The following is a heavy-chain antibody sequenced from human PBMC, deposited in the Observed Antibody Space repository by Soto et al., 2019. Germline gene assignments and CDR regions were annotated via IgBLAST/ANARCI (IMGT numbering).Heavy chain of an antibody. V-gene: IGHV1-46*03. Sequence: ASVKVSCKASGYTFTSYGISWVRQAPGQGLEWMGVINPSRGTTTYAQQFQDRVTMTRDTSASTVYMELSSLRSEDTAMYYCTRSYISSSYWFDPWGQGTLVTVSS. CDR2: INPSRGTT. D-gene: IGHD6-6*01. CDR3: TRSYISSSYWFDP. J-gene: IGHJ5*02. CDR1: GYTFTSYG.